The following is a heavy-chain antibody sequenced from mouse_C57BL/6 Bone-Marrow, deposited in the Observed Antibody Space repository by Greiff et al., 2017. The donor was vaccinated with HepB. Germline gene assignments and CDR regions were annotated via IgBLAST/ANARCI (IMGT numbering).Heavy chain of an antibody. CDR3: VRHYGSSSGYFDV. CDR2: IRSKSNNYAT. V-gene: IGHV10-1*01. D-gene: IGHD1-1*01. J-gene: IGHJ1*03. CDR1: GFSFNTYA. Sequence: EVQLVESGGGLVQPKGSLKLSCAASGFSFNTYAMNWVRQAPGKGLEWVARIRSKSNNYATYYADSVKDRFTISRDDSESMLNLQMNNLKTEDTAMYYCVRHYGSSSGYFDVWGTGTTVTVSS.